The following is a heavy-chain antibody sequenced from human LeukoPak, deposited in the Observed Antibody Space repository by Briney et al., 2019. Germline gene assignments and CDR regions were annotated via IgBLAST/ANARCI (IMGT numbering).Heavy chain of an antibody. CDR1: GGSFSGYY. Sequence: KASETLSLTCAVYGGSFSGYYWSWIRQPPRKGLEWIGEINHSGSTNYNPSLKSRVTISVDTSKNQFSLKLSSVTAADTAVYYCARRRLNWYFDLWGRGTLVTVSS. V-gene: IGHV4-34*01. CDR2: INHSGST. CDR3: ARRRLNWYFDL. J-gene: IGHJ2*01.